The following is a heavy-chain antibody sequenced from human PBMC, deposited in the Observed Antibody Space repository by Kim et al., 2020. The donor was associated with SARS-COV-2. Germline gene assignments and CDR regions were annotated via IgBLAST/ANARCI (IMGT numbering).Heavy chain of an antibody. D-gene: IGHD3-16*01. V-gene: IGHV4-59*09. CDR3: ARGRGNFYFDY. Sequence: YKASLDSRVSVSVDTSKNQFSLRLSSLTAADTAFYYCARGRGNFYFDYWGQGILVTVSS. J-gene: IGHJ4*02.